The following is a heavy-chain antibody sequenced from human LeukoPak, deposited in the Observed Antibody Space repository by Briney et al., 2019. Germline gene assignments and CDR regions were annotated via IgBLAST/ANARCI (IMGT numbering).Heavy chain of an antibody. Sequence: PSETLSLTCTVSGGSISSSSYYWSWIRQPPGKGLEWMGYIYYSGSTNYNPSLKSRVTISVDTSKNQFSLKLSSVTAADTAVYYCARDNGYGDPFDYWGQGTLVTVSS. CDR3: ARDNGYGDPFDY. CDR2: IYYSGST. CDR1: GGSISSSSYY. J-gene: IGHJ4*02. V-gene: IGHV4-61*01. D-gene: IGHD4-17*01.